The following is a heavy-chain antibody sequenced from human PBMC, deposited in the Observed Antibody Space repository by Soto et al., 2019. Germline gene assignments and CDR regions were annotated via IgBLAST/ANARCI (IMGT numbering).Heavy chain of an antibody. Sequence: GSLRLSCAASGXTLSSYCMHWVRQAQGKGLKWVAVISHDGSNKYYADYVKGRFTISRENSKNTLYLQMNRLRADDTAVYYCARGPSSLTRFDYWGQGTLVTVSP. J-gene: IGHJ4*02. D-gene: IGHD2-2*01. CDR1: GXTLSSYC. V-gene: IGHV3-30-3*01. CDR3: ARGPSSLTRFDY. CDR2: ISHDGSNK.